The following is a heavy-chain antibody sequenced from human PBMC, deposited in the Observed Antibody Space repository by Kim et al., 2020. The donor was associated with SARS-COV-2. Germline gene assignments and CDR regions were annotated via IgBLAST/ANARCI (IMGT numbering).Heavy chain of an antibody. CDR3: ARVQTTVTEYYYYGMDV. D-gene: IGHD4-17*01. J-gene: IGHJ6*02. V-gene: IGHV1-69*04. Sequence: KFQGRVPITEDKSTSTAYMELSSLRSEDTAVYYCARVQTTVTEYYYYGMDVWGQGTTVTVSS.